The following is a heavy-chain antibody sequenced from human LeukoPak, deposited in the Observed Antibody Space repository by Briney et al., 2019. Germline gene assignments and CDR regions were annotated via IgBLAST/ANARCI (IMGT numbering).Heavy chain of an antibody. CDR3: AKVAYCGGDCYSGALGY. D-gene: IGHD2-21*02. Sequence: QTGGSLRLSCAASGFTFSSYSMNWVRQAPGKGLEWVSGISWNSGSIGYADSVKGRFTISRDNAKNSLYLQMNSLRAEDTALYYCAKVAYCGGDCYSGALGYWGQGTLVTVSS. J-gene: IGHJ4*02. CDR1: GFTFSSYS. V-gene: IGHV3-9*01. CDR2: ISWNSGSI.